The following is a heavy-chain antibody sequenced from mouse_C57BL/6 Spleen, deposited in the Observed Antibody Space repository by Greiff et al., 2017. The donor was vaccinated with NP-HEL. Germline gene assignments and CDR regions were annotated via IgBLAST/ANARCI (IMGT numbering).Heavy chain of an antibody. Sequence: VQLQQSGPELVKPGASVKISCKASGYAFSSSWMNWVKQRPGKGLEWIGRIYPGDGDTNYNGKFKGKATLTADKSSSTAYMQLSSLTSEDSAVYFCARRFYSNHWYFDVWGTGTTVTVSS. CDR2: IYPGDGDT. V-gene: IGHV1-82*01. CDR3: ARRFYSNHWYFDV. CDR1: GYAFSSSW. J-gene: IGHJ1*03. D-gene: IGHD2-5*01.